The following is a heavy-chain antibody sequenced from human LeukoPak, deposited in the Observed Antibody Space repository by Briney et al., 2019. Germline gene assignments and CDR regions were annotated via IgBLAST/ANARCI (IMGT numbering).Heavy chain of an antibody. CDR3: ARAPFNCGGDCYSFDY. CDR1: GASISSYY. Sequence: SETLSLTCTVSGASISSYYWSWIRQPPGKGLEWIGYIYYGGSTNYNPSLKSRVTISVDTSKNQFSLKLSSVTAADTAVYYCARAPFNCGGDCYSFDYWGQGTLVTVSS. CDR2: IYYGGST. J-gene: IGHJ4*02. D-gene: IGHD2-21*02. V-gene: IGHV4-59*01.